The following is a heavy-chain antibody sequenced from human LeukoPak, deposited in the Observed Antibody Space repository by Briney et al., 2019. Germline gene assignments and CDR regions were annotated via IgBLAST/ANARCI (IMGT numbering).Heavy chain of an antibody. Sequence: SVKVSCKASGGTFSSYAISWVRQAPGQGLEWMGGIIPIFGTANYAQKFQGRVTITADKSTSTAYMELSSLRSEDTAVFYCAISGEQQLVLFYWGQGTLVTVSA. D-gene: IGHD6-6*01. CDR3: AISGEQQLVLFY. CDR2: IIPIFGTA. CDR1: GGTFSSYA. V-gene: IGHV1-69*06. J-gene: IGHJ4*02.